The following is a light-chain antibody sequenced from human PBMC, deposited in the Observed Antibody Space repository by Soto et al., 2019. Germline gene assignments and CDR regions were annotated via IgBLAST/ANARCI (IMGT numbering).Light chain of an antibody. CDR3: QQYGRSPPFI. CDR2: GGS. CDR1: QSISSNF. J-gene: IGKJ3*01. V-gene: IGKV3-20*01. Sequence: EIVLTQSPFTLSLSPWDRSRLSFRASQSISSNFLAWYQHKPGQSPRLLIYGGSTRVTGIPDRFSGSGSGTDFTLTISRLEPEDFAVYYCQQYGRSPPFIFGPGTKVDI.